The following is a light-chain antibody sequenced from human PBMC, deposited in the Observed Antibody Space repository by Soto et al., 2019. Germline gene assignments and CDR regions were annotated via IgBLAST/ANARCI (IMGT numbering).Light chain of an antibody. CDR1: QSVSSSY. J-gene: IGKJ1*01. Sequence: EIVLTQSPGTLSLSPGERATLSCRARQSVSSSYLAWYQQKPGQAPRLLIYGASSRATGIPDRFSGSGSGTDFTLTISRLEAEDFAVYYCQQYGSSPRTFGQGTKVDIK. CDR3: QQYGSSPRT. CDR2: GAS. V-gene: IGKV3-20*01.